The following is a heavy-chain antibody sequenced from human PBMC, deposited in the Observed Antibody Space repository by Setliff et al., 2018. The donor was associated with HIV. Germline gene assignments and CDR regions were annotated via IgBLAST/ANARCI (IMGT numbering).Heavy chain of an antibody. Sequence: PSETLSLTCTVSGGSISSGGYFWSWIRQLPGKGLEWIGYIYYSGSTFYSPSLKSRLSISVDTAKNQFSLKLTSVTAADTAVYYCARAEGYYDNSVHPGRYCYYCMDVWGKGTTGTVSS. D-gene: IGHD3-22*01. V-gene: IGHV4-31*03. CDR1: GGSISSGGYF. CDR2: IYYSGST. CDR3: ARAEGYYDNSVHPGRYCYYCMDV. J-gene: IGHJ6*03.